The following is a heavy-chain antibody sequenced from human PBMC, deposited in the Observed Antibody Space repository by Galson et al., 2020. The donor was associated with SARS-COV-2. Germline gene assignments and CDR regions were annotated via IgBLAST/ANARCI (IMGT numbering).Heavy chain of an antibody. CDR3: AKDRGSSGYCSPLRTYGMDV. J-gene: IGHJ6*02. V-gene: IGHV3-9*01. Sequence: GGSLRLSCAASGFTFDDYAMHWVRQAPGKGLEWVSGISWNSGSIGYADSVKGRFTISRDNAKNSLYLQMNSLRAEDTALYYCAKDRGSSGYCSPLRTYGMDVWGQGTTVTVSS. CDR1: GFTFDDYA. CDR2: ISWNSGSI. D-gene: IGHD3-22*01.